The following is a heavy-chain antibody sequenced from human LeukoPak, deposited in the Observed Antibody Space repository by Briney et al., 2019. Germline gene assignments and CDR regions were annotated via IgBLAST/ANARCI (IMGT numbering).Heavy chain of an antibody. CDR2: IYYSGST. CDR1: GGSVSSYY. CDR3: AREGRYGDHFDY. Sequence: SETLSLTCTVSGGSVSSYYRSWIRQPPGKGLEWIGYIYYSGSTNYNPSLKSRVTISVDTSKNQFSLKLSSVTAADTAVYYCAREGRYGDHFDYWGQGTLVTVSS. D-gene: IGHD4-17*01. V-gene: IGHV4-59*02. J-gene: IGHJ4*02.